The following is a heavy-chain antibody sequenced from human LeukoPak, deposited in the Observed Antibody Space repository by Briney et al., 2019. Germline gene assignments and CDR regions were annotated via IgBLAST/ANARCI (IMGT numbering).Heavy chain of an antibody. CDR2: ISSSSSTI. J-gene: IGHJ4*02. D-gene: IGHD2-21*01. CDR1: GFTFSSYS. Sequence: PGGSLRLSCAASGFTFSSYSMNWVRQAPGKGLEWVSYISSSSSTIYYADSVKGRFTISRDNAKNSLYLQMNSLRAEDTAVYYCARVGSIWVQDDWGQGTLVTVSS. V-gene: IGHV3-48*04. CDR3: ARVGSIWVQDD.